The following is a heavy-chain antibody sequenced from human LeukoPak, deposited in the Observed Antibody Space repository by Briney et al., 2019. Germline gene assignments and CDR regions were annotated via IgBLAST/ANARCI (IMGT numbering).Heavy chain of an antibody. J-gene: IGHJ4*02. CDR2: ISYDGSNK. Sequence: QTGGSLRLSCAASGFTFSSYAMHWVRQAPGKGLEWVAVISYDGSNKYYADSVKGRFTISRDNSKNTLYLQMNSLRAEDTAVYYCASLGATEGFDSWGQGTLVTVSS. V-gene: IGHV3-30*04. CDR3: ASLGATEGFDS. CDR1: GFTFSSYA. D-gene: IGHD1-26*01.